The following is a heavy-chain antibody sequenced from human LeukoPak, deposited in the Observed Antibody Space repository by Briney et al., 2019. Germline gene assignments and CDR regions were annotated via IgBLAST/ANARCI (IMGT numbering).Heavy chain of an antibody. Sequence: GASVKVSCKASGYSFSGYYMHWVRQAPGEGLEWMGWINPSSGATKYAQEFQGRVTMTRDTSIATAYMELRSLTSDDTAVYYCATVRPPRVVTAVIDSWGQGTLVIVSS. D-gene: IGHD2-21*02. CDR2: INPSSGAT. V-gene: IGHV1-2*02. CDR1: GYSFSGYY. CDR3: ATVRPPRVVTAVIDS. J-gene: IGHJ4*02.